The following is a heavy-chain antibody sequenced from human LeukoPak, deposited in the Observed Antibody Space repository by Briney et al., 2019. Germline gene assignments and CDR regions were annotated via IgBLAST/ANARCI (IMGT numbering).Heavy chain of an antibody. Sequence: PSETLSLTCTVSGGSISSGGYYWSWIRQPPGKGLEWIGYIYHSGSTYYNPSLKSRVTISVDRSKNQFSLKLSSVTAADTAVYYCARFCVIAALDAFDIWGQGTMVTVSS. D-gene: IGHD6-6*01. CDR2: IYHSGST. V-gene: IGHV4-30-2*01. CDR1: GGSISSGGYY. CDR3: ARFCVIAALDAFDI. J-gene: IGHJ3*02.